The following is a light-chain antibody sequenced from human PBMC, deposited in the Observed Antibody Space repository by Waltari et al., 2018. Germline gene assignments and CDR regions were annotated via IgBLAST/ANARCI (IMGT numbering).Light chain of an antibody. CDR2: WAS. J-gene: IGKJ5*01. CDR1: QSVFDNSNNKNY. CDR3: QQYYSSPLA. V-gene: IGKV4-1*01. Sequence: DIVMTQSPDSLAASLGERATINCKSSQSVFDNSNNKNYLAGYQQKAGQPPKLLIYWASTREAGVPDRFSGSGSGTDFTLTISGLQAEDVAVYSCQQYYSSPLAFGQGTRLEIK.